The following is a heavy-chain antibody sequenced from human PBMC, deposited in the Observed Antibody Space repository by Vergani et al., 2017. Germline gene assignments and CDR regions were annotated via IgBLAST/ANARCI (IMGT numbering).Heavy chain of an antibody. Sequence: EVQLLESGGGLVQPGGSLRLSCAASGFTFSSYAMSWVRQAPGKGLEWVSAISGSGGSTYYADSVKGRFTISRDNSKNTLYLQMNSLRSEDTAVYYCAKEPSYYYDSSGYYPPDYWGQGTLVTVSS. CDR3: AKEPSYYYDSSGYYPPDY. CDR1: GFTFSSYA. D-gene: IGHD3-22*01. V-gene: IGHV3-23*01. J-gene: IGHJ4*02. CDR2: ISGSGGST.